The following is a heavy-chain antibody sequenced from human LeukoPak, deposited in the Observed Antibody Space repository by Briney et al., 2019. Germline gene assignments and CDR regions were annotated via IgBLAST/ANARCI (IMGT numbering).Heavy chain of an antibody. J-gene: IGHJ3*02. CDR3: ARGGSSSSDAFDI. Sequence: SVKVSCKASGGTFSSYAISWVRQAPGQGLEWMGRIIPILGIANYAQEFQGRVTITADKSTSTAYMELSSLRSEDTAVYYCARGGSSSSDAFDIWGQGTMVTVSS. V-gene: IGHV1-69*04. D-gene: IGHD6-13*01. CDR2: IIPILGIA. CDR1: GGTFSSYA.